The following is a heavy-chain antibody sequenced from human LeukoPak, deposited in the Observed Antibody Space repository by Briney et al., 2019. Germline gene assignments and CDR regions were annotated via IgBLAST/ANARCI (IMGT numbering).Heavy chain of an antibody. CDR1: GFTFSDYY. V-gene: IGHV3-11*04. D-gene: IGHD3-3*01. Sequence: GGSLRLSCAVSGFTFSDYYMSWIRQAPGKGLEWISYISSRGSTIYYADSVKGRFTISRDNAKNSLYLQMNSLRAEDTAVYYCARTYDFGRGPPGDAFDNWGPGTLVTVSS. J-gene: IGHJ3*02. CDR3: ARTYDFGRGPPGDAFDN. CDR2: ISSRGSTI.